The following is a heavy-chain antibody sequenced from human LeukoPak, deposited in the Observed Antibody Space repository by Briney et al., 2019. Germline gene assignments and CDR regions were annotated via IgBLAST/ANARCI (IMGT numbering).Heavy chain of an antibody. CDR2: ISWDGGST. D-gene: IGHD6-19*01. CDR1: GFTFDDYT. V-gene: IGHV3-43*01. Sequence: GGSLRLSCAASGFTFDDYTMHWVRQAPGKGLEWVSLISWDGGSTYYADSVKGRFTISRDNAKNSLYLQMNSLRAEDTALYYCAKAIGGWYEYYYYYMDVWGKGTTVTISS. J-gene: IGHJ6*03. CDR3: AKAIGGWYEYYYYYMDV.